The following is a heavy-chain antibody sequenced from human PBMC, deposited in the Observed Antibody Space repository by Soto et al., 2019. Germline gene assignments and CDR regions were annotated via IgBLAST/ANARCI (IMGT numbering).Heavy chain of an antibody. Sequence: QITLTESGPTLVKPTQTLTLTCSFSGFSLTTSPVGVGWIRQPPGKALEWLAVIYWNDDKRYSPSLKARLTITKDTSKNQVVLTMTNMDPVDTATYYCAHRPSGWYLFDYWGQGTLVTVSS. V-gene: IGHV2-5*01. J-gene: IGHJ4*02. CDR2: IYWNDDK. D-gene: IGHD6-19*01. CDR3: AHRPSGWYLFDY. CDR1: GFSLTTSPVG.